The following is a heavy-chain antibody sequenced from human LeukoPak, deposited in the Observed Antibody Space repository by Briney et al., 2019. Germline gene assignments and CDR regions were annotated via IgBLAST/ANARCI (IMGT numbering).Heavy chain of an antibody. D-gene: IGHD4-17*01. CDR1: GGTFSSYA. V-gene: IGHV1-69*06. Sequence: GAAVKVSCKASGGTFSSYAISWVRQAPGQGLEWMGGIIPIFGTANYAQKFQGRVTITADKSTSTAYMELSSLRSEDTAVYYCARGPGYGDYMLCAYWGQGTLVTVSS. J-gene: IGHJ4*02. CDR2: IIPIFGTA. CDR3: ARGPGYGDYMLCAY.